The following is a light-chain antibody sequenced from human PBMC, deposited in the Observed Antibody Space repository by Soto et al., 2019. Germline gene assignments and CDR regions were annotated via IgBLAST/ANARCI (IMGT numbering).Light chain of an antibody. CDR2: TAS. CDR3: QQSYSTPIS. Sequence: DIRMTHSPSSLSASVLDTVTITFRASQSISSHLNWYQQKPGKAPNLLMYTASNLQSGVPSRFSGSGSGTDFTLTISSLQPEDFATYYCQQSYSTPISFGQGTRLEIK. V-gene: IGKV1-39*01. J-gene: IGKJ5*01. CDR1: QSISSH.